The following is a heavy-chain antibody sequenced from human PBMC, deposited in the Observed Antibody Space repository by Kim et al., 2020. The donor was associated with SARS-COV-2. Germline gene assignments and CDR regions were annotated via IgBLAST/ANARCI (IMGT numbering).Heavy chain of an antibody. J-gene: IGHJ3*02. Sequence: ASVKVSCKASGYTFTSYGISWVRQAPGQGLEWMGRISSYNGNTNYAQKLQGRVTMTTDTSTSTAYMELRSLRSDDTAVYYFASSYVWGSYRPRTIDAFDIWGQGTMVTVSS. CDR1: GYTFTSYG. CDR2: ISSYNGNT. D-gene: IGHD3-16*02. CDR3: ASSYVWGSYRPRTIDAFDI. V-gene: IGHV1-18*01.